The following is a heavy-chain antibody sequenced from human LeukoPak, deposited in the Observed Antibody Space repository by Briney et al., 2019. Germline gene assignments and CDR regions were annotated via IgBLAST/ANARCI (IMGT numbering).Heavy chain of an antibody. V-gene: IGHV1-24*01. J-gene: IGHJ5*02. CDR1: GYTLTELS. CDR2: FDPEDGET. Sequence: ASVKVSCKVSGYTLTELSMHWVRQAPGKGLEWMGGFDPEDGETIYAQKFQGRVTMTEDTSTDTAYMELGSLRSEDTAVYYCATATVGAGRLDPWGQGTLVTVSS. D-gene: IGHD1-26*01. CDR3: ATATVGAGRLDP.